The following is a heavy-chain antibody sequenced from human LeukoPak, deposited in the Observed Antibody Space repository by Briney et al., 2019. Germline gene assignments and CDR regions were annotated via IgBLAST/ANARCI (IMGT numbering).Heavy chain of an antibody. CDR2: IYSGGST. CDR3: AKAVAGLYSPTNY. CDR1: GFTVSSNY. Sequence: PGGSLRLSCAASGFTVSSNYMSWVRQAPGKGLEWVSVIYSGGSTYYADSVKGRFTISRDPSKNTLYLHMNSLRAEDTAVYYCAKAVAGLYSPTNYWGQGTLVTVSS. J-gene: IGHJ4*02. V-gene: IGHV3-53*01. D-gene: IGHD6-19*01.